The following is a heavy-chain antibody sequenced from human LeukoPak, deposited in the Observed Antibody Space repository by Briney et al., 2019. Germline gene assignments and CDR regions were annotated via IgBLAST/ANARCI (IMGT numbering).Heavy chain of an antibody. CDR3: ARDYDILTGYYDP. J-gene: IGHJ5*02. CDR1: GYTFTGYY. Sequence: ASVKVSCKASGYTFTGYYMHWVRQAPGQGLEWMGWINPNSGGTNYAQKFQGRVTMTTDTSTSTVYMELSSLRSEDTAVYYCARDYDILTGYYDPWGQGTLVTVSS. D-gene: IGHD3-9*01. V-gene: IGHV1-2*02. CDR2: INPNSGGT.